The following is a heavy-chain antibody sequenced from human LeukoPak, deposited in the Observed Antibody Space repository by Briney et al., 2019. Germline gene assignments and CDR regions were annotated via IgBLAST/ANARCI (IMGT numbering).Heavy chain of an antibody. V-gene: IGHV4-39*01. D-gene: IGHD3-22*01. CDR1: GGSISSSSYY. CDR2: IYYSGST. Sequence: SETLSLTCTASGGSISSSSYYWGWIRQPPGKGLEWIGSIYYSGSTYYNPSLKSRVTISVDTSKNQFSLKLSSVTAADTAVYYCARLYGVASGYYLYYFDYWGQGTLVTVSS. J-gene: IGHJ4*02. CDR3: ARLYGVASGYYLYYFDY.